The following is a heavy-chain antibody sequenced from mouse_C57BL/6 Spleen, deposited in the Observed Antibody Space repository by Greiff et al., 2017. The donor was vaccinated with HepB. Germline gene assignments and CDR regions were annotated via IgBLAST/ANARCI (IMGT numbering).Heavy chain of an antibody. CDR2: INPNNGGT. D-gene: IGHD3-3*01. CDR1: GYTFTDYY. J-gene: IGHJ2*01. CDR3: ARSGEGYYFDY. Sequence: VQLQQSGPELVKPGASVKISCKASGYTFTDYYMNWVKQSHGKSLEWIGDINPNNGGTSYNQKFKGKATLTVDKSSSTAYMELRSLTSEDSAVYYCARSGEGYYFDYWGQGTTLTVSS. V-gene: IGHV1-26*01.